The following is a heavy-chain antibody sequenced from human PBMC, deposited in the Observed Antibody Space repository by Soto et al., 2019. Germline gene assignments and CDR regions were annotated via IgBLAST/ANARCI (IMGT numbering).Heavy chain of an antibody. V-gene: IGHV4-39*01. D-gene: IGHD2-21*01. CDR3: SISQTAADAN. CDR1: GGSISDASYY. Sequence: SETLSLTCSVSGGSISDASYYWAWIRQSPGKGLEWVGTLYYTGDTYYNVSLQSRVSISADTSKNQFSLTLTSVTAADTAVYYCSISQTAADANWGQGMLVTVSS. J-gene: IGHJ4*02. CDR2: LYYTGDT.